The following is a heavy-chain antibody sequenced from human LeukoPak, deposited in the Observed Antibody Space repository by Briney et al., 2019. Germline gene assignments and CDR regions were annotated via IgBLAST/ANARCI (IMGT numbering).Heavy chain of an antibody. V-gene: IGHV3-23*01. CDR2: ISGSGGST. D-gene: IGHD2-8*01. J-gene: IGHJ1*01. Sequence: GGSLRLSCAASGFTFSSYAMSWVRQAPGKGLEWVSAISGSGGSTYYADSVKGRFTISRDNSKNTLYLQKNSLRAEDTAVYYCAKGVMGSFITAEYFQHWGQGTLVTVSS. CDR3: AKGVMGSFITAEYFQH. CDR1: GFTFSSYA.